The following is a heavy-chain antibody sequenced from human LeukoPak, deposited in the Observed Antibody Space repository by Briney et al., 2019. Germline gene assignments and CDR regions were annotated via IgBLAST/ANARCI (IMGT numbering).Heavy chain of an antibody. CDR1: GGSISTYS. CDR3: ARDSKIFTIDAFDI. V-gene: IGHV4-59*01. Sequence: SETLSLTCTVSGGSISTYSWSWIRQPPGEGLEWIGYVDYSGTTTYNPSLKSRVIISVDRSNNQFSRKLNSVTAADTAVYYCARDSKIFTIDAFDIWGQGTMITVSS. J-gene: IGHJ3*02. CDR2: VDYSGTT. D-gene: IGHD2/OR15-2a*01.